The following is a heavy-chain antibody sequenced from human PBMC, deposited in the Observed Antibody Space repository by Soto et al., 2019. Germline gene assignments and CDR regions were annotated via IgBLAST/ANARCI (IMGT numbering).Heavy chain of an antibody. V-gene: IGHV3-23*01. CDR2: ISGGGGSS. CDR3: ADNCGVDRHSVFFY. D-gene: IGHD2-21*01. J-gene: IGHJ4*02. CDR1: GFSFSNYA. Sequence: EVQLLESGGGLVQPGGSLRLSCAASGFSFSNYAMSWVRQAPGKGLEWVSGISGGGGSSYYADSVKGRFTISRDNSKNALYLQMNSLRAEDTAVYYCADNCGVDRHSVFFYWGQGTLVIVSS.